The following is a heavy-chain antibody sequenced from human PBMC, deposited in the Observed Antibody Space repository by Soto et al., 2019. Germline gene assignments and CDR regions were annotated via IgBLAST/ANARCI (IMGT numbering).Heavy chain of an antibody. V-gene: IGHV3-30*18. D-gene: IGHD6-6*01. CDR1: GFTFSSYG. CDR2: ISYDGSDK. Sequence: GGSLRLSCAASGFTFSSYGMHWVRQAPGKGLEWVAVISYDGSDKYYADSVKGRFTISRDNSKNTLYLQMNSLRAEDTAVYYCAKDILKQLVLLYYYYGMDVWGQGTTVTVSS. CDR3: AKDILKQLVLLYYYYGMDV. J-gene: IGHJ6*02.